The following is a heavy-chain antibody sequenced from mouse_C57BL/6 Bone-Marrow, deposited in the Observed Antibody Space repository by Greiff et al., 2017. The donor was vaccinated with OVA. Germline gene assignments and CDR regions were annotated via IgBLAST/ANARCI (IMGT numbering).Heavy chain of an antibody. D-gene: IGHD2-2*01. CDR1: GYTFTDYY. V-gene: IGHV1-19*01. J-gene: IGHJ2*01. CDR3: ARGGLRRTVDY. Sequence: EVQLQQSGPVLVKPGASVKMSCKASGYTFTDYYMNWVKQRPGQSLEWIGVLNPYNGGTSYNQKFKGKATLTVDKSSSTAYMELNSLTSEDSAVDYCARGGLRRTVDYWGQGTTLTVSS. CDR2: LNPYNGGT.